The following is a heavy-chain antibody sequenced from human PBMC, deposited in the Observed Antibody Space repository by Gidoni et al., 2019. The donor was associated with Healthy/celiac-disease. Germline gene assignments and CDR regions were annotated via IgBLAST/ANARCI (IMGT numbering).Heavy chain of an antibody. J-gene: IGHJ4*02. D-gene: IGHD1-26*01. CDR3: AKEMWDFGGSYYWDY. CDR2: ISYDGSNK. Sequence: QVQLLESGGGVVQPGRSLRLSCAASGFTFSSYCMHWVRQAPGKGLEWVAVISYDGSNKYYADSVKGRFTISRDNSKNTLYLQMNSLRAEDTAVYYCAKEMWDFGGSYYWDYWGQGTLVTVSS. CDR1: GFTFSSYC. V-gene: IGHV3-30*18.